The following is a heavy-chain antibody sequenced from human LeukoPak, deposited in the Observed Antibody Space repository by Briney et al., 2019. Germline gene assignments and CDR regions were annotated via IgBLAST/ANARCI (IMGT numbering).Heavy chain of an antibody. V-gene: IGHV4-59*01. J-gene: IGHJ3*02. D-gene: IGHD5-18*01. CDR2: MHYSGSS. CDR3: ARRRGSGTQLWKYDGFDI. Sequence: PSETLSLTSTVSGDSISSYYCSWIRQSPGKGLEWIGYMHYSGSSDYNPSLRSRVTISVDTSKNQFSLNLRSVTAADTAVYYCARRRGSGTQLWKYDGFDIWGQGTMVTVSS. CDR1: GDSISSYY.